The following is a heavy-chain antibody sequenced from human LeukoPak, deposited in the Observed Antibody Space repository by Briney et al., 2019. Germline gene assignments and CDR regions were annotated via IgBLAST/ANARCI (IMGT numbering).Heavy chain of an antibody. CDR3: AGSVSIAAARFPNPFDY. J-gene: IGHJ4*02. Sequence: SETLSLTCTVSGGSISSSSYYWGWIRQPPGKGLEWIGSIYYSGSTYYNPSLKSRVTISVDTSKNQFSLKLSSVTAADTAVYYCAGSVSIAAARFPNPFDYWGQGTRVTVSS. CDR1: GGSISSSSYY. D-gene: IGHD6-13*01. CDR2: IYYSGST. V-gene: IGHV4-39*07.